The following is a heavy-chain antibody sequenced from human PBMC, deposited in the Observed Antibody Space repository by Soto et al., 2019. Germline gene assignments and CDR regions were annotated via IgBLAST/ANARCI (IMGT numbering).Heavy chain of an antibody. Sequence: EVQLVESGGGLVQPGRSLRLSCADSGFTFDDDAMHWVRQAPGKGLEWVSGISWNSGSIGYAESVKGRFTISRDNAKNSLYLQMNSLRVEETALYYCAKGGSDYDSSVYAFGYYSYGMDVWGQGTTVNVSS. CDR2: ISWNSGSI. V-gene: IGHV3-9*01. CDR1: GFTFDDDA. D-gene: IGHD3-22*01. CDR3: AKGGSDYDSSVYAFGYYSYGMDV. J-gene: IGHJ6*02.